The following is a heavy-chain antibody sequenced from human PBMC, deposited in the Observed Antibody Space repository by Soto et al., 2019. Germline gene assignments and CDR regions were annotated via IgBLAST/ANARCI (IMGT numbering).Heavy chain of an antibody. Sequence: QITLKESGPTLVKPTQTLTLTCTFSGFSLSSTRMAVGWIRQPPGKALEWLALIYWDDDKRYSPVLKSRLTITKDTSKNQVVLTIANMDPVDTARYYCAHIVVAGLGYYFDYWGQGTLVTVSS. CDR3: AHIVVAGLGYYFDY. CDR1: GFSLSSTRMA. J-gene: IGHJ4*02. D-gene: IGHD6-19*01. CDR2: IYWDDDK. V-gene: IGHV2-5*02.